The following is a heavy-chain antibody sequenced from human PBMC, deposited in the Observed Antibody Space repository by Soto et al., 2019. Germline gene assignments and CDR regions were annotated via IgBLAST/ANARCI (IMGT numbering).Heavy chain of an antibody. V-gene: IGHV3-53*02. CDR1: GFTVSGNY. Sequence: EMQLVETGGDLIQPGGSLRLSCAASGFTVSGNYMSWVRQAPGQGLEWVSVIYSGGSTYYADSVKGRFTISRDNSKNTLYLQMNSLRADDTAVYYCARDGGLAEDGMDVWGQGTTVTVSS. D-gene: IGHD3-10*01. J-gene: IGHJ6*02. CDR3: ARDGGLAEDGMDV. CDR2: IYSGGST.